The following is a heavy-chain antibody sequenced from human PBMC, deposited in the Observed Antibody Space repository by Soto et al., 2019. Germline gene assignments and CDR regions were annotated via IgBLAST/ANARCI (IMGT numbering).Heavy chain of an antibody. CDR2: IYYSGST. CDR3: ARKEWEPDAFDI. Sequence: QVQLQESGPGLVKPSETLSLTCTVSGGSISSYYWSWIRQPPGKGLEWIGYIYYSGSTNYNPSLKSRVTISVDTSKNQFSLKLSSVTATDTAVYYCARKEWEPDAFDIWGQGTMVTVSS. D-gene: IGHD1-26*01. V-gene: IGHV4-59*01. J-gene: IGHJ3*02. CDR1: GGSISSYY.